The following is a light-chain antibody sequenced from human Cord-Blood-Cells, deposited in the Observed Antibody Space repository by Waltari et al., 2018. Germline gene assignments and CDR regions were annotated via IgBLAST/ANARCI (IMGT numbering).Light chain of an antibody. CDR1: SSDVGGYNY. CDR3: SSYTSSRYV. V-gene: IGLV2-14*01. CDR2: EVS. J-gene: IGLJ1*01. Sequence: SALPQPASVSGSPGQSITISCTGPSSDVGGYNYVSWYQQHPGKAPKLMIYEVSNRPSGVSNRFSGSKSGNTASLTISGLQAEDEADYYCSSYTSSRYVFGTGTKVTVL.